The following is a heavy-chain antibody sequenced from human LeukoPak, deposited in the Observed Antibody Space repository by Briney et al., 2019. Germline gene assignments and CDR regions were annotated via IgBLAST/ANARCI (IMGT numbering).Heavy chain of an antibody. D-gene: IGHD1-1*01. Sequence: KPGGSLRLSCAASGFTFSSYSMNWVRQAPGKGVEWVSSNSSSSSYIYYADSVKGRFTISRDKAKNSLYLQMNSLRAEDTAVYFCAKEYGYDYNYYYSMDVWGKGTTVTISS. CDR3: AKEYGYDYNYYYSMDV. V-gene: IGHV3-21*01. J-gene: IGHJ6*03. CDR1: GFTFSSYS. CDR2: NSSSSSYI.